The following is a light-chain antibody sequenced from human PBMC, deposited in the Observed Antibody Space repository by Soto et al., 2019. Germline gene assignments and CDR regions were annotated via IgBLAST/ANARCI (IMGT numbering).Light chain of an antibody. V-gene: IGKV3-20*01. J-gene: IGKJ2*01. CDR2: GAS. CDR1: QSVRSNY. CDR3: QQYGISPYT. Sequence: EIVLTQSPGTLSFSPGERATLSCRSSQSVRSNYLDWYQQKPGQAPRLLIYGASSRATGIPERFSGSGSGTDFTLIISRLEPEDFAVYYCQQYGISPYTFGQGAKLEIK.